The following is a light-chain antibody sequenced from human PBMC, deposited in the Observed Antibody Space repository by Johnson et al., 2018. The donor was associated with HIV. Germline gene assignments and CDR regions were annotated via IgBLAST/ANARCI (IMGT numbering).Light chain of an antibody. V-gene: IGLV1-51*02. J-gene: IGLJ1*01. CDR3: GTWDSGLGAVYV. CDR1: SSNIGNNY. CDR2: EDN. Sequence: HSVLTQPPSVSAAPGQKVTISCSGSSSNIGNNYVSWYRQLPGTAPKVLIYEDNKRPSGIPDRFSGSKSGTSAALDIAGLQTGDAADYYCGTWDSGLGAVYVFGPGTKVTVL.